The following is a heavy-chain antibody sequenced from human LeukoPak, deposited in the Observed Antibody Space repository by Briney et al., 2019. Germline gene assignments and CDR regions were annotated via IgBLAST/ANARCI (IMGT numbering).Heavy chain of an antibody. D-gene: IGHD3-22*01. V-gene: IGHV4-61*02. Sequence: SETLSLTCTVSGGSISSGSYYWSWIRQPAGKGLEWIGRIYTSGSTNYNPSLKSRVTISVDTSKNQFSLKLSSVTAADTAVYYCARVWKYYYDSSGYDTWGRGTLVTVSS. CDR2: IYTSGST. CDR1: GGSISSGSYY. J-gene: IGHJ5*02. CDR3: ARVWKYYYDSSGYDT.